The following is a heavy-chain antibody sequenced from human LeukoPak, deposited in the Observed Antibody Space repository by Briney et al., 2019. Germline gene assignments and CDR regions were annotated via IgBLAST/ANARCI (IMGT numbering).Heavy chain of an antibody. CDR2: IYYSGST. Sequence: SETLSLTCTVSGGSISSYYWSWIRQPPGKGLEWIGYIYYSGSTNYNPSLKSRVTISVDTSKNQFSLKLSSVTAADTAVYYCARCGYNCYGTDVWGQGTTVTVSS. CDR1: GGSISSYY. V-gene: IGHV4-59*01. J-gene: IGHJ6*02. D-gene: IGHD5-24*01. CDR3: ARCGYNCYGTDV.